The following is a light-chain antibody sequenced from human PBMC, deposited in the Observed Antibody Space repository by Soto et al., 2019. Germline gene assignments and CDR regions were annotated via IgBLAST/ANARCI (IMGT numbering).Light chain of an antibody. CDR3: HQHNTWPLT. J-gene: IGKJ4*01. CDR1: QAIRSD. CDR2: DVS. Sequence: EIVMTQSPVALSVSPGERATLSCRASQAIRSDLAWYQQKPGQAPRLLISDVSTRATCIPAGFNGSGPGTEFTLAISSLQFEDFAVYYCHQHNTWPLTFGGGTKVEIK. V-gene: IGKV3-15*01.